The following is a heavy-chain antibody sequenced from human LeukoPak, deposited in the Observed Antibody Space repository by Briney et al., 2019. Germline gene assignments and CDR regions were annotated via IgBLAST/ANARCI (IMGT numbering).Heavy chain of an antibody. Sequence: GGSLRLSCAASGFSFSTYGMHWVRQAPGKGLEWVALIWNAGTNTYYADSVKGRFTISRDNSKNTLYLQMNSLRAEDTAMYYCASRYGGYGELFDYWGQGTLVTVSS. V-gene: IGHV3-33*01. CDR2: IWNAGTNT. CDR3: ASRYGGYGELFDY. D-gene: IGHD5-12*01. J-gene: IGHJ4*02. CDR1: GFSFSTYG.